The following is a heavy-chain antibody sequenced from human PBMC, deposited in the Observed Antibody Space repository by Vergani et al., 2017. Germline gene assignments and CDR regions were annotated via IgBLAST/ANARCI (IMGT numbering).Heavy chain of an antibody. V-gene: IGHV4-61*02. CDR2: IYTSGST. J-gene: IGHJ3*02. CDR1: GGSISSGSYY. CDR3: ARGGLPDAFDI. D-gene: IGHD3-10*01. Sequence: QVQLQESGPGLVKPSQTLSLTCTVSGGSISSGSYYWSWIRQPAGKGLEWIGRIYTSGSTNYNPSLKSRVTMSVDKSRNQFSLKLRSVTAADTAAYFCARGGLPDAFDIWGQGTLVTVSS.